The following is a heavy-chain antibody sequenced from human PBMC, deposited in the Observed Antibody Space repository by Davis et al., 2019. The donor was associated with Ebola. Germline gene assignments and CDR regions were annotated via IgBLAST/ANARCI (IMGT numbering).Heavy chain of an antibody. CDR1: EYTFTSYD. CDR3: ARARHYYDSSGSYYFDY. CDR2: ISAYNGNT. Sequence: ASVKVSCKASEYTFTSYDINWVRQATGQGLEWMGWISAYNGNTNYAQKLQGRVTMTTDTSTSTAYMELRSLRSDDTAVYYCARARHYYDSSGSYYFDYWGQGTLVTVSS. V-gene: IGHV1-18*01. J-gene: IGHJ4*02. D-gene: IGHD3-22*01.